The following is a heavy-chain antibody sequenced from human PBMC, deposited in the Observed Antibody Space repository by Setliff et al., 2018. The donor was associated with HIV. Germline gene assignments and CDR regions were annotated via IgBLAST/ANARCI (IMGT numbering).Heavy chain of an antibody. Sequence: SETLSLTCSVSGASVTSSSYYWGWIRQPPGKGLEWIGSIYYGGNTYSNPSHRSRLSISLDTSKNQFSLELYSVTAADTAVYYCATHYGSGSYYNYWGQGMLVTVSS. CDR1: GASVTSSSYY. J-gene: IGHJ4*02. V-gene: IGHV4-39*01. CDR3: ATHYGSGSYYNY. CDR2: IYYGGNT. D-gene: IGHD3-10*01.